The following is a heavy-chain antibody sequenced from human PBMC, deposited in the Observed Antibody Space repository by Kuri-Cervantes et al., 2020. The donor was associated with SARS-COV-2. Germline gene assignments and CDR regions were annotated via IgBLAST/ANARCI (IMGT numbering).Heavy chain of an antibody. D-gene: IGHD3-16*01. CDR2: ISSSSYI. CDR3: AREGAYYDYVWGSYEGFYFDY. Sequence: GGSLRLSCAASGFTFSSYSMNWVRQAPGKGLEWVSSISSSSYIYYADSVKGRFTISRDNAKNSLYLQMNSLRAEDTAVYYCAREGAYYDYVWGSYEGFYFDYWGQGTLVTVSS. V-gene: IGHV3-21*01. J-gene: IGHJ4*02. CDR1: GFTFSSYS.